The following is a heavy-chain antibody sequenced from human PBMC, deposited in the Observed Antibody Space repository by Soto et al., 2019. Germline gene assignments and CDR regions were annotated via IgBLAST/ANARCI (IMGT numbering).Heavy chain of an antibody. D-gene: IGHD2-2*01. J-gene: IGHJ6*02. V-gene: IGHV1-69*13. CDR2: IIPIFGTA. Sequence: VASVKVSCKASGGTFSSYAISWVRQAPGQGLEWMGGIIPIFGTANYAQKFQGRVTITADESTSTAYMELSSLRSEDTAVYYCAREYCSSTSCYWGFYYYYYGMDVWGQGTTVTVSS. CDR1: GGTFSSYA. CDR3: AREYCSSTSCYWGFYYYYYGMDV.